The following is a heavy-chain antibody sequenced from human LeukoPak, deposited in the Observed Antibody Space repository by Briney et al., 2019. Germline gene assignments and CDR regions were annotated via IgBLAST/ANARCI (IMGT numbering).Heavy chain of an antibody. V-gene: IGHV1-69*06. D-gene: IGHD2-15*01. CDR1: GGTFSSYA. CDR3: ARVGYCSGGSCRFDP. CDR2: IIPIFGTA. J-gene: IGHJ5*02. Sequence: RASVKVSCKASGGTFSSYAISWVRQAPGQGLEWMGGIIPIFGTANYAQKFQGRVTITADKSTSTAYMELSSLRSEDTAVYYCARVGYCSGGSCRFDPWGQGTLVTVSS.